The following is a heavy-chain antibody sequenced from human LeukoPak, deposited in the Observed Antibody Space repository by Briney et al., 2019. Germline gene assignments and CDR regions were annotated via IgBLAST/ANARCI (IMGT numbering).Heavy chain of an antibody. D-gene: IGHD3-22*01. CDR2: ISGSGGST. CDR1: GFTFSSYA. Sequence: GGSLRLSCAASGFTFSSYAMSWVRQAPGKGLEWVSAISGSGGSTYYADSVKGRFTISRDNSKNTLYLQTNSLRAEDTAVYYCAKSDSSGYYLDYWGQGTLVTVSS. V-gene: IGHV3-23*01. CDR3: AKSDSSGYYLDY. J-gene: IGHJ4*02.